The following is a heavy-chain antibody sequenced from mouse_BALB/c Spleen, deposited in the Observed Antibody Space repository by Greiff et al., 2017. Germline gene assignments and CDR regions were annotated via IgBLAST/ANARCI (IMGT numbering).Heavy chain of an antibody. D-gene: IGHD1-1*01. J-gene: IGHJ3*01. Sequence: DVMLVESGGGLVQPGGSRKLSCAASGFTFSSFGMHWVRQAPEKGLEWVAYISSGSSTIYYADTVKGRFTISRDNPKNTLFLQMTSLRSEDTAMYYCASPYYYGSSWFAYWGQGTLVTVSA. V-gene: IGHV5-17*02. CDR3: ASPYYYGSSWFAY. CDR2: ISSGSSTI. CDR1: GFTFSSFG.